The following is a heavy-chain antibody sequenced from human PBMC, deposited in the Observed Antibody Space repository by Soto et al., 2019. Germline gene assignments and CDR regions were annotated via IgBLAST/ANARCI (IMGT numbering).Heavy chain of an antibody. D-gene: IGHD4-4*01. V-gene: IGHV3-21*01. CDR1: GFTFSSDS. J-gene: IGHJ6*02. Sequence: GGSLRLSCAAAGFTFSSDSMNWVRQAPGKGLEWVSSISSSSSYIYYADSVKGRFTISRDNAKNSLYLQMNSLRAEDTAVYYCARDPEDYRYYYYGMDVWGQGTTVTVSS. CDR2: ISSSSSYI. CDR3: ARDPEDYRYYYYGMDV.